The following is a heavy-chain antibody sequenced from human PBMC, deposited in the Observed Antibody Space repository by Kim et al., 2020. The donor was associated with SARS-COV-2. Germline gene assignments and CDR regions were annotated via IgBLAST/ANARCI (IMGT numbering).Heavy chain of an antibody. J-gene: IGHJ6*02. CDR3: TAPGRFLEWLSPGLDV. CDR2: IKSKTDGGTT. V-gene: IGHV3-15*01. CDR1: GFTFSNAW. Sequence: GGSLRLSCAASGFTFSNAWMSWVRQAPGKGLEWVGRIKSKTDGGTTDYAAPVKGRFTISRDDSKNTLYLQMNSLKTEDTAVYYCTAPGRFLEWLSPGLDVWGQGTTVTVSS. D-gene: IGHD3-3*01.